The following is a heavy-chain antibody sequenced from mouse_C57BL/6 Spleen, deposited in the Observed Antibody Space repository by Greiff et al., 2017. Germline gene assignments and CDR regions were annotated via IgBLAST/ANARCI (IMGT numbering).Heavy chain of an antibody. CDR3: ARERNYYGSSYGGFAY. CDR1: GYSITSGYY. Sequence: EVQVVESGPGLVKPSQSLSLTCSVTGYSITSGYYWNWIRQFPGNKLEWMGYISYDGSNNYNPSLKNRISITRDTSKNQFFLKLNSVTTEDTATYYCARERNYYGSSYGGFAYWGQGTLVTVSA. J-gene: IGHJ3*01. V-gene: IGHV3-6*01. D-gene: IGHD1-1*01. CDR2: ISYDGSN.